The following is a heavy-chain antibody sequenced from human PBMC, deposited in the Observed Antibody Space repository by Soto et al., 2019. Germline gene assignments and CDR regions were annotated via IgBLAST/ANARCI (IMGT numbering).Heavy chain of an antibody. V-gene: IGHV3-21*04. CDR2: ISSSSSYI. CDR1: GFTFSSYS. CDR3: ARERGHDYGDYGGLGYYYYGMDV. D-gene: IGHD4-17*01. J-gene: IGHJ6*02. Sequence: RLSCAASGFTFSSYSMNWVRQAPGEGLEWVSSISSSSSYIYYADSVKGRFTISRDNAKNSLYLQMSSLRSEDTAVYYCARERGHDYGDYGGLGYYYYGMDVWGQGTTVTVSS.